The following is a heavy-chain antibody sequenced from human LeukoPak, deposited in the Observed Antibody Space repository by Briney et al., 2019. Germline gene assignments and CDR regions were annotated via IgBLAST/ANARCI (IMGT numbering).Heavy chain of an antibody. Sequence: ASVKVSXKASGYTFTGYYMHWVRQAPGQGLEWMGRINPNSGGTKYAQKFQGRVTMTRDTSISTAYMELSRLRSDDTAVYYCARDAGRYYDFWSAYYYYYYMDVWGKGTTVTVSS. V-gene: IGHV1-2*06. CDR1: GYTFTGYY. J-gene: IGHJ6*03. CDR3: ARDAGRYYDFWSAYYYYYYMDV. CDR2: INPNSGGT. D-gene: IGHD3-3*01.